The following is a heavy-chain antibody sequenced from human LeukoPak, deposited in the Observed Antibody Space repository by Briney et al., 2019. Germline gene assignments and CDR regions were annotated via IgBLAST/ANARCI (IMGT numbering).Heavy chain of an antibody. CDR1: GYTFTSYG. D-gene: IGHD3-16*01. CDR2: ISAYNGNT. V-gene: IGHV1-18*01. Sequence: EASVKVSCKASGYTFTSYGIGWVRQAPGQGLEWMGWISAYNGNTNYAQKLQGRVTVTTDTSTSTAYMELRSLRSDDTAVYFCARDYDYHMDVWGKGTTVTVSS. CDR3: ARDYDYHMDV. J-gene: IGHJ6*03.